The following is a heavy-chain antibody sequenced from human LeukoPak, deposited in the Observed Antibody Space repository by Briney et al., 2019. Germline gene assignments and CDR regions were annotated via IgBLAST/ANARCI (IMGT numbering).Heavy chain of an antibody. CDR3: ARVRDEYYDFWSGYKSGYYYYMDV. CDR1: GFTFSSYS. D-gene: IGHD3-3*01. J-gene: IGHJ6*03. CDR2: ISSSSSTI. Sequence: PGGSLRLSCAASGFTFSSYSMNWVRQAPGKGLEWVSYISSSSSTIYYADSVKGRFTISRDNAKNSLYLQMNSLRAEDTAVYYCARVRDEYYDFWSGYKSGYYYYMDVWGKGTTVTVSS. V-gene: IGHV3-48*01.